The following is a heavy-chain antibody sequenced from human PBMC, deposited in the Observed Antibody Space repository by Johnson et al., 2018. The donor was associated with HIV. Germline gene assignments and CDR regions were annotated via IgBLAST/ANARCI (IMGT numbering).Heavy chain of an antibody. CDR2: INSDGSST. CDR1: GFIFSSYW. Sequence: VQLVESGGGLVQPGGSLRLSCAASGFIFSSYWMHWVRQAPGKGLVWVSRINSDGSSTSYADSVKGRFTISRENAKNSLYLQMNSLRAEDTALYYCARNIVVVTIDAFDIWGQGTMVTVSS. CDR3: ARNIVVVTIDAFDI. V-gene: IGHV3-74*02. J-gene: IGHJ3*02. D-gene: IGHD2-21*02.